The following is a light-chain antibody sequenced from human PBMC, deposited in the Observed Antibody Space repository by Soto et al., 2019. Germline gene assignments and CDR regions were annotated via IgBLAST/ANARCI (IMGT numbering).Light chain of an antibody. J-gene: IGLJ3*02. Sequence: QSALTQSASVSGSPGQSITISCTGTSSDVGDYNLVSWYQQHPAKAPKLIIYEGTMRPSGVSNRFSGSKSGNTASLTISGLQAEDEADYYCCSYAGSATWVFGGGTKLTVL. CDR1: SSDVGDYNL. V-gene: IGLV2-23*01. CDR3: CSYAGSATWV. CDR2: EGT.